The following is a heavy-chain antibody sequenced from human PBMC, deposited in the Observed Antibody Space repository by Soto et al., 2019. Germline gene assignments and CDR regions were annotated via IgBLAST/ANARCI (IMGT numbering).Heavy chain of an antibody. J-gene: IGHJ6*02. CDR3: ARDWGQHWLPYGLDV. D-gene: IGHD6-19*01. Sequence: QVQLVQSGGEVKKPGASVKVSCKASGYTFTNYGISWVRQAPGQGLEWMGWISTYIGNTVYAEKLQGRVTMTTDTCMNTAYMEPRSLISDDTAVYYCARDWGQHWLPYGLDVWCQGTTVTVSS. V-gene: IGHV1-18*01. CDR1: GYTFTNYG. CDR2: ISTYIGNT.